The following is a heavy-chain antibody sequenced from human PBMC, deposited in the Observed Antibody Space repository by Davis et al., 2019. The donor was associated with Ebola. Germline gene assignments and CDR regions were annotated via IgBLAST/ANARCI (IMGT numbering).Heavy chain of an antibody. CDR1: GFSFENSW. V-gene: IGHV3-15*01. D-gene: IGHD2-2*03. CDR2: IKSKTDGGTT. Sequence: PGGSLRLSCVVSGFSFENSWMTWVRQAPGKGLEWVGRIKSKTDGGTTDYGAPVKGRFTVSRDDSKNTLYLQMNSLKTDDTGVYYCTGGYCTSTTCYDYRYYYYMDVWGKGTTVTVSS. J-gene: IGHJ6*03. CDR3: TGGYCTSTTCYDYRYYYYMDV.